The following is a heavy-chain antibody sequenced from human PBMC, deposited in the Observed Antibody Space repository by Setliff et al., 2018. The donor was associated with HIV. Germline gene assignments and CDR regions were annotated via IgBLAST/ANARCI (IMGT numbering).Heavy chain of an antibody. Sequence: SETLSLTCSVSGASISSISYYWGWIRQPPGKGLEWIGSIFYSGSTFYNPSLKRRVTISVDTSKNQFSMKLRSVTAADTAVYYCARLRSELGVFDYWGQGTLVTVSS. V-gene: IGHV4-39*07. CDR3: ARLRSELGVFDY. CDR2: IFYSGST. J-gene: IGHJ4*02. CDR1: GASISSISYY. D-gene: IGHD1-26*01.